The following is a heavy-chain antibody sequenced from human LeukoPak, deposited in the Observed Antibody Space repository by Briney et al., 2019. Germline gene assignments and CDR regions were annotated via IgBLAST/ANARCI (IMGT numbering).Heavy chain of an antibody. CDR1: GYTFTSYY. CDR3: ARGGSNTAMAWGWFDP. V-gene: IGHV1-46*01. D-gene: IGHD5-18*01. J-gene: IGHJ5*02. CDR2: INPSGGST. Sequence: ASVKVSCKASGYTFTSYYMHWVRQAPGQGLEWMGIINPSGGSTSYAQKFQGRVTMTRDTSTSTDYMELSSLRSEDTAVYYCARGGSNTAMAWGWFDPWGQGTLVTVSS.